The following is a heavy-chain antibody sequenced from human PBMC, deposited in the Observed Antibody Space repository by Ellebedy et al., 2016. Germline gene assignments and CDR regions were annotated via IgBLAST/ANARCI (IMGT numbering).Heavy chain of an antibody. Sequence: GESLKISXKGSGYSFTSYWIGWVRQMPGKGLEWMGIIYPGDSDTRYSPSFQGQVTISADKSISTAYLQWSSLKASDTAMYYCARPQGYCSSTSCSGFDYWGQGTLVTVSS. CDR1: GYSFTSYW. V-gene: IGHV5-51*01. CDR3: ARPQGYCSSTSCSGFDY. D-gene: IGHD2-2*01. CDR2: IYPGDSDT. J-gene: IGHJ4*02.